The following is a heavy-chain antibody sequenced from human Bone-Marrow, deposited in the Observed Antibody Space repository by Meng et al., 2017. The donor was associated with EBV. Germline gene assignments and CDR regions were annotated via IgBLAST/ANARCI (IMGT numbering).Heavy chain of an antibody. CDR1: GGPFRSDA. CDR2: LIPMSGAP. J-gene: IGHJ4*02. D-gene: IGHD3-10*01. CDR3: ASESGRGFTPDF. Sequence: QVHVEQSGAEVKMPGSSVKLSCKTSGGPFRSDAVSWVRQGPGQGLEWLGGLIPMSGAPHYAQKFQNRVTITADEYTRTHYMELSSLRSDDTAVYYCASESGRGFTPDFWGQGTLVTVSS. V-gene: IGHV1-69*01.